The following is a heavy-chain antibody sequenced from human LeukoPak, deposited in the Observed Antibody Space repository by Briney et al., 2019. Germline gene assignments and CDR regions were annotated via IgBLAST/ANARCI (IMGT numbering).Heavy chain of an antibody. CDR2: IGISGDT. CDR3: ARGGIPVSGIGEIDY. J-gene: IGHJ4*02. CDR1: GFTLRSYD. V-gene: IGHV3-13*01. Sequence: GGSLRLSCAASGFTLRSYDMHWVRQVTGKGLEWVSAIGISGDTYYPGSVKGRFTISRENAKNSLYLQMNSLTAGDTAVYYCARGGIPVSGIGEIDYWGQGTLVTVSS. D-gene: IGHD6-19*01.